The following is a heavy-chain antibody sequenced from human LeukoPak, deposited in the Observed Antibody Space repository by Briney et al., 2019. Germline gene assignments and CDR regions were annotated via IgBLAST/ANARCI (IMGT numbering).Heavy chain of an antibody. J-gene: IGHJ4*02. D-gene: IGHD3-3*01. Sequence: GGSLRLSCAASGFTFSSYWMSWVRQAPGKGLEWVANIKQDGSEKYYVDSVKGRFTISRDNAKNSLYLQMNSLRAEDTAVYYCARDYDFWSGYSPGLFDYWGQGTLVTVSS. V-gene: IGHV3-7*03. CDR2: IKQDGSEK. CDR1: GFTFSSYW. CDR3: ARDYDFWSGYSPGLFDY.